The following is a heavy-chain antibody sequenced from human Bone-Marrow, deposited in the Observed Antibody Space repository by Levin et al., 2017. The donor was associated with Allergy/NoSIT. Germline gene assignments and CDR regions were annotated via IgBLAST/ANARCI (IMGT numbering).Heavy chain of an antibody. CDR2: IIPILGIA. D-gene: IGHD3-9*01. V-gene: IGHV1-69*04. CDR1: GGTFSSYA. J-gene: IGHJ6*02. CDR3: ASDTLLRYLRGSYYGMDV. Sequence: ASVKVSCKASGGTFSSYAISWVRQAPGQGLEWMGRIIPILGIANYAQKFQGRVTITADKSTSTAYMELSSLRSEDTAVYYCASDTLLRYLRGSYYGMDVWGQGTTVTVSS.